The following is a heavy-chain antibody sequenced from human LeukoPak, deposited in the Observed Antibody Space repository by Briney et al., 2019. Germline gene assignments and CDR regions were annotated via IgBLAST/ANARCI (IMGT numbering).Heavy chain of an antibody. V-gene: IGHV4-59*01. CDR3: ARGSGWLPDW. CDR1: GGSITTYY. D-gene: IGHD6-19*01. CDR2: IYDSGNT. Sequence: SETLSLTCTVPGGSITTYYWSWIRQPPGKGLEWIGHIYDSGNTNYNPSVKGRVTISADTSKNEFSLQLTSVTAADTAVYYCARGSGWLPDWWGQGTLVTVSS. J-gene: IGHJ4*02.